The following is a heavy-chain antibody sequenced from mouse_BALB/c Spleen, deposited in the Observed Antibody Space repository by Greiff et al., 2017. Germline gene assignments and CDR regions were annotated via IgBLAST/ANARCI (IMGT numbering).Heavy chain of an antibody. Sequence: QVQLQQPGPELVKPGASVKMSCKASGYTFTSYYIHWVKQRPGQGLEWIGWIYPGDGSTKYNEKFKGKTTLTADKSSSTAYMLLSSLTSEDSAIYFCARCRQLGPSFAYWGQGTLVTVSA. CDR1: GYTFTSYY. CDR3: ARCRQLGPSFAY. J-gene: IGHJ3*01. D-gene: IGHD3-3*01. CDR2: IYPGDGST. V-gene: IGHV1S56*01.